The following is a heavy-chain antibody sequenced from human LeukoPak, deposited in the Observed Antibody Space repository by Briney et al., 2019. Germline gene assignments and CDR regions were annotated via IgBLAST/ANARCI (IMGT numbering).Heavy chain of an antibody. V-gene: IGHV1-18*01. CDR3: ARDLDDSSGPSDFDY. D-gene: IGHD3-22*01. Sequence: ASVKVSCKASGYTFTSYGISWVRQAPGQGLEWMGWISPYNGNTNYAQKLQGRVTMTTDTSTSTAYMELRSLRSDDTAVYYCARDLDDSSGPSDFDYWGQGTLVTVSS. CDR1: GYTFTSYG. CDR2: ISPYNGNT. J-gene: IGHJ4*02.